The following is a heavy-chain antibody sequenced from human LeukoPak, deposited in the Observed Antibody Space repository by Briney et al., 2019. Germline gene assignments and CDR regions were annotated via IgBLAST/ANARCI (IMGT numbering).Heavy chain of an antibody. J-gene: IGHJ4*02. CDR3: ARASMGGRDYHLDS. CDR2: IKQEGTDK. Sequence: GRSLRLSCAASGFTLSRYWMTWVRQAPGKGLEWVANIKQEGTDKYYVDSVKGRFTISRDNAKNSLFLQLGSLRADDTAVYYCARASMGGRDYHLDSWGQGTPVTVSS. V-gene: IGHV3-7*01. CDR1: GFTLSRYW. D-gene: IGHD4/OR15-4a*01.